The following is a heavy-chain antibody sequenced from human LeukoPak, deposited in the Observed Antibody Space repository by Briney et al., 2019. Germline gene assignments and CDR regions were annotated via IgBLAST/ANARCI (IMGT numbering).Heavy chain of an antibody. CDR3: ARNTYGTAMVKSYHFDY. V-gene: IGHV1-69*04. CDR1: GGTFSSYA. J-gene: IGHJ4*02. Sequence: SVKVSCKASGGTFSSYAISWVRQAPGQGLEWMGRIIPILGIANYAQKFQGRVTITADKSTSTAYMELSSLRSEDTAVYYCARNTYGTAMVKSYHFDYWGQGTLVTVSS. CDR2: IIPILGIA. D-gene: IGHD5-18*01.